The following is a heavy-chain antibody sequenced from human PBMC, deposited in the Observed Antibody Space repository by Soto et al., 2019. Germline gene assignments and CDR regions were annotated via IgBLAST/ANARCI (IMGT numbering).Heavy chain of an antibody. CDR3: ARDRDEYYDFWSGYPVNDAFDI. CDR2: ISSSSSYI. D-gene: IGHD3-3*01. J-gene: IGHJ3*02. CDR1: GFTFSSYS. Sequence: GGSLRLSCAASGFTFSSYSMNWVRQAPGKGLEWVSSISSSSSYIYYADSVKGRFTISRDNAKNSLYLQMNSLRAEDTAVYYCARDRDEYYDFWSGYPVNDAFDIWGQGTMVTVSS. V-gene: IGHV3-21*01.